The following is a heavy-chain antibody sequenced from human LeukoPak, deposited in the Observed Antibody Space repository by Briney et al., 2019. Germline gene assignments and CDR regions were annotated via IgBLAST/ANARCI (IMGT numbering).Heavy chain of an antibody. CDR2: ISSSGSAI. J-gene: IGHJ4*02. D-gene: IGHD3-3*01. CDR3: ARESDFWSGYYSYLDH. V-gene: IGHV3-48*03. Sequence: GGFLRLSCAASGFTFSSYDLNWVRQAPGKGLEWISYISSSGSAIYYADSVKGRFTTSRDNAKNSLYLQMNSLRAEDTAVYYCARESDFWSGYYSYLDHWGQGTLVTVSS. CDR1: GFTFSSYD.